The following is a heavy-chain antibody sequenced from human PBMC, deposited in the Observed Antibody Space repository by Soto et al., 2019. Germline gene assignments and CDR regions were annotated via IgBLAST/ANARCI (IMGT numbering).Heavy chain of an antibody. CDR3: ARSPPGGYHYYYGMDV. Sequence: GGSLRLSCAASGFTFSSYDMQWVRQATVKGLEWVSAIGTAGDTYYPGSVKGRFTISRENAKNSLYLQMNSLRAGDTAVYYCARSPPGGYHYYYGMDVWGQGTTVTVSS. CDR2: IGTAGDT. CDR1: GFTFSSYD. J-gene: IGHJ6*02. V-gene: IGHV3-13*04. D-gene: IGHD3-22*01.